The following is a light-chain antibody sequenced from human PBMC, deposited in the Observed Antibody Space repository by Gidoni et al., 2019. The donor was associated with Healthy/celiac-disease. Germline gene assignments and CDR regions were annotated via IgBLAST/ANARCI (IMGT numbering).Light chain of an antibody. V-gene: IGLV3-1*01. CDR2: QDS. CDR1: KLGDKY. J-gene: IGLJ2*01. CDR3: QAWDSSTVV. Sequence: SYELTQPPSVSVSPGQPASIPCSGDKLGDKYPCWYPQKPGQSPVLVIYQDSKRPSGIPERFSGSNSGNTATLTISGTQAMDEADYYCQAWDSSTVVFGGGTKLTVL.